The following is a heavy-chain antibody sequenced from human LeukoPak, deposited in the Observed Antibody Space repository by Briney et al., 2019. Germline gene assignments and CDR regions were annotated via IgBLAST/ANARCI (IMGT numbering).Heavy chain of an antibody. V-gene: IGHV3-30*02. Sequence: GGSLRLSCAGSGFIFSSYGMHWVRQAPGKGLECVAFIGFDGSKKYYADSVQGRFTISRDNSENTIYVHMNSLRVEDTAVYYCAKWNGHQSAYDSWGQGTLVTVSS. CDR1: GFIFSSYG. J-gene: IGHJ4*02. D-gene: IGHD5-12*01. CDR3: AKWNGHQSAYDS. CDR2: IGFDGSKK.